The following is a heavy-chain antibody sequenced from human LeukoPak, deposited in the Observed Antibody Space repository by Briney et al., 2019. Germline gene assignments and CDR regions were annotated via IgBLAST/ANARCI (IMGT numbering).Heavy chain of an antibody. CDR2: IYYSGST. Sequence: PSETLSLTCTVSGGSISSSSYYWGWIRQPPGKGLEWIGSIYYSGSTYYNPSLKSRVTISVDTSKNQFSLKLSSVTAADTAVYYCARDAPSLRMRFDPWGQGTLVTVSS. CDR1: GGSISSSSYY. J-gene: IGHJ5*02. CDR3: ARDAPSLRMRFDP. V-gene: IGHV4-39*07.